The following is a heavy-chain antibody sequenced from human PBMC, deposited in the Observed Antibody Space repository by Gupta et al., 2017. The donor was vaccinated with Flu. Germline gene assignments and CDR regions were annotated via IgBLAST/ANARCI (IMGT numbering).Heavy chain of an antibody. D-gene: IGHD3-22*01. CDR1: GFTFSSYG. V-gene: IGHV3-30*18. CDR2: ISYDGSNK. CDR3: AKVASVVYYYDSSGYPDY. Sequence: QVQLVESGGGVVQPGRSLRLSCAASGFTFSSYGMHWVRQAPGKGLEWVAVISYDGSNKYYADSVKGRFTISRDNSKNTLYLQMNSLRAEDTAVYYCAKVASVVYYYDSSGYPDYWGQGTLVTVSS. J-gene: IGHJ4*02.